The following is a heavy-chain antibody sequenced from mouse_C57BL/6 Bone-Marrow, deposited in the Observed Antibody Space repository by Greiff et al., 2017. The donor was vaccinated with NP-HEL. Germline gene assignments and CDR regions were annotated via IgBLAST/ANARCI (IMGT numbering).Heavy chain of an antibody. J-gene: IGHJ1*03. CDR3: ASYDCSSSYDWYFDV. Sequence: EVQLVESGPELVKPGASVKISCKASGYSFTDYNMNWVKQSNGKSLEWIGVINPNYGTTSYIQKFKGKATLTVDQSSSTAYMQLNSLTSEDSAVYYCASYDCSSSYDWYFDVWGTGTTVTVSS. CDR1: GYSFTDYN. CDR2: INPNYGTT. V-gene: IGHV1-39*01. D-gene: IGHD1-1*01.